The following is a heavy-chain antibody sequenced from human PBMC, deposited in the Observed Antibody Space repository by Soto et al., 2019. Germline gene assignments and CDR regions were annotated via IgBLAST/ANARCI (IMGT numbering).Heavy chain of an antibody. D-gene: IGHD6-6*01. J-gene: IGHJ5*02. CDR3: ARGRRQQLVRSAASYCFDP. Sequence: QVQLQQWGAGLLKPSETLSLTCAVYGGSFSGNYWSWIRQPSWKGLEWSGEIDRSGSTNSNPSLKSRVTISGDTSKNQFSLKLRSVTAADTAVYFCARGRRQQLVRSAASYCFDPWGQGTLVTVSS. CDR1: GGSFSGNY. V-gene: IGHV4-34*01. CDR2: IDRSGST.